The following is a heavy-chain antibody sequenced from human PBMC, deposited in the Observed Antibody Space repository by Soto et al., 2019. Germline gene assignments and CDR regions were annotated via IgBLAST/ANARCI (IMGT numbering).Heavy chain of an antibody. D-gene: IGHD2-2*01. CDR1: GCRFTSYW. Sequence: PGEPLKISWRGSGCRFTSYWISWVSQMPGKGLEWMGRIDPSDSYTNYSPSFQGHVTISADKSISTAYLQWSGLKASDTAMYYCARQGPAASYYYYGMDVWGQGTTVTVSS. CDR2: IDPSDSYT. J-gene: IGHJ6*02. V-gene: IGHV5-10-1*01. CDR3: ARQGPAASYYYYGMDV.